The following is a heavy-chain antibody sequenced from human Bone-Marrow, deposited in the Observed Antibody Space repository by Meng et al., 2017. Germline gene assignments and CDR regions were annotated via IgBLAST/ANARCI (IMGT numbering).Heavy chain of an antibody. J-gene: IGHJ3*02. CDR3: ARAYDSSGYYPLPRDAFDI. CDR2: TYYRSKWYN. CDR1: GDSVSSNSAA. D-gene: IGHD3-22*01. V-gene: IGHV6-1*01. Sequence: SDTLSLTCAISGDSVSSNSAAWNWIRQSPSRGLEWLGRTYYRSKWYNDYAVSVKSRITINPDTSKNQFSLQLNSVTAADTAVYYCARAYDSSGYYPLPRDAFDIWGQGTMVTVSS.